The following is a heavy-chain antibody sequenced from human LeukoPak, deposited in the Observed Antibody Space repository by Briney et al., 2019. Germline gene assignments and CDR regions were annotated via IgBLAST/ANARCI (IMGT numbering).Heavy chain of an antibody. D-gene: IGHD3-16*02. CDR3: ARDSLYGSRLGELSLYY. V-gene: IGHV3-21*01. Sequence: GGSLRLSCAASGFTFSSYSMNWVRQAPGKGVEWVSSISSSSSYIYYADSVRGRFTISRDNAKNSLYLQMNSLRAEDTAVYYCARDSLYGSRLGELSLYYWGQGTLVTVSS. J-gene: IGHJ4*02. CDR1: GFTFSSYS. CDR2: ISSSSSYI.